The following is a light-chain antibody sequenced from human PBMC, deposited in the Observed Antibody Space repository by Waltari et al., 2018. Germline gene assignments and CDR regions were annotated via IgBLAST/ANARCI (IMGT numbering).Light chain of an antibody. CDR1: SLRRYY. V-gene: IGLV3-19*01. CDR2: GKN. CDR3: NSRDSNNNRVF. Sequence: SSELTQDPAVSVALGQTVSITCQGDSLRRYYASWYQQKPRQAPLLDIYGKNSRPSGIPDRFSGSSSGNTASLTITGAQAEDEADYYCNSRDSNNNRVFFGGGTKLTVL. J-gene: IGLJ2*01.